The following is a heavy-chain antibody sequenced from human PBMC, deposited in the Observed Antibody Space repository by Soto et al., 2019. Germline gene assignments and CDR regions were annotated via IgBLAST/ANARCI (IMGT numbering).Heavy chain of an antibody. J-gene: IGHJ4*02. CDR3: ASNTVPTNYFDY. CDR2: IYYSGST. CDR1: GGSISSYY. V-gene: IGHV4-59*01. D-gene: IGHD4-4*01. Sequence: SETLSLTCTVSGGSISSYYWSWIRQPPGKGLEWIGYIYYSGSTNYNPSLKSRVTISVDTSKNQFSLKLSSVTAADTAVYYCASNTVPTNYFDYWGQGTLVTVSS.